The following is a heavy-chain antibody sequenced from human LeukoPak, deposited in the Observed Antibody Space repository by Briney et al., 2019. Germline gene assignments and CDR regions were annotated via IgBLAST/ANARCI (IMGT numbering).Heavy chain of an antibody. CDR2: INPNSGGT. CDR3: ARGHGYSSSSDYYFDY. J-gene: IGHJ4*02. V-gene: IGHV1-2*02. D-gene: IGHD6-6*01. CDR1: GYTFTGYY. Sequence: GASVKVSCKASGYTFTGYYMHWVRQAPGQGLEWMGWINPNSGGTNCAQKFQGRVTMTRDTSISTAYMELSRLRSDDTAVYYCARGHGYSSSSDYYFDYWGQGTLVTVSS.